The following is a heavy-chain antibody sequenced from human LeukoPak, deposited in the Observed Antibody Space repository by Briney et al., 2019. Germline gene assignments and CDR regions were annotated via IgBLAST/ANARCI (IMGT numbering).Heavy chain of an antibody. D-gene: IGHD6-19*01. J-gene: IGHJ4*02. Sequence: GGSLRLSCAASGFTFSSYEMNWVRQAPGKGLEWVSAISGSASSTYYADSVKGRFTISRDNFKNTLYLQLNSLRAEDTAVYYCVKSPYSSAWLHYYWGQGTLVTVSS. CDR2: ISGSASST. V-gene: IGHV3-23*01. CDR1: GFTFSSYE. CDR3: VKSPYSSAWLHYY.